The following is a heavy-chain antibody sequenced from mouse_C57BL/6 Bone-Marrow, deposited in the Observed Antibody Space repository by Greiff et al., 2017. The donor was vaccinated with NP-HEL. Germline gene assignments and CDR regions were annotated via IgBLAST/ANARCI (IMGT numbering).Heavy chain of an antibody. CDR2: IYPGGGYT. CDR3: ARSLGYFDY. D-gene: IGHD4-1*01. Sequence: VKLMESGAELVRPGTSVKMSCKASGYTFTNYWIGWAKQRPGHGLEWIGDIYPGGGYTNYNEKFKGKATLTADKSSSTAYMQFSSLTSEDSAIYYCARSLGYFDYWGQGTTLTVSS. J-gene: IGHJ2*01. CDR1: GYTFTNYW. V-gene: IGHV1-63*01.